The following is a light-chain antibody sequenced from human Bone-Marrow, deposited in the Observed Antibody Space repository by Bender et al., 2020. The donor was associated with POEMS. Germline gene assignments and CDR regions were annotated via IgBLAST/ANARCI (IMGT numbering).Light chain of an antibody. Sequence: QSALTQPASVSGSPGQSITITCTGPGNYNFVSWYQQPPGTAPKLVIYDVSNRPSGVPDRFSGSKSGNTASLTITGLQAEDEGDYYCQSYDNSLGGWVFGGGTKLTVL. V-gene: IGLV2-18*02. CDR2: DVS. J-gene: IGLJ3*02. CDR1: GNYNF. CDR3: QSYDNSLGGWV.